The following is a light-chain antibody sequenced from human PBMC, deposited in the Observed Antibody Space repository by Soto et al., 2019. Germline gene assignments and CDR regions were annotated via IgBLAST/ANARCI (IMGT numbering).Light chain of an antibody. CDR2: GAS. CDR1: QSVSSSY. V-gene: IGKV3-20*01. CDR3: QQYGSSPLYT. Sequence: EIVLTQSPGTLSLSPGERATLSCRASQSVSSSYLAGYQQKPGQAPRRLIYGASSRATGIPDRFSGSGSGTDFNLTISRLEPEAFAVYYCQQYGSSPLYTFGQGTKLEIK. J-gene: IGKJ2*01.